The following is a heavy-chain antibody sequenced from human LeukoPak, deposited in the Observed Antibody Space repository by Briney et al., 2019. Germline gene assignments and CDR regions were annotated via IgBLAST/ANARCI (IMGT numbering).Heavy chain of an antibody. CDR1: GYTFTSYG. V-gene: IGHV1-18*01. D-gene: IGHD3-22*01. J-gene: IGHJ4*02. Sequence: GASVKVSCKASGYTFTSYGIRWVRQAPGQGLEWMGWISAYNGNTNYAQKLQGRVTMTTDTSTSTAYMELRSLRSDDTAVYYCARSEYYYDSSGYYRLATFDYWGQGTLVTVSS. CDR3: ARSEYYYDSSGYYRLATFDY. CDR2: ISAYNGNT.